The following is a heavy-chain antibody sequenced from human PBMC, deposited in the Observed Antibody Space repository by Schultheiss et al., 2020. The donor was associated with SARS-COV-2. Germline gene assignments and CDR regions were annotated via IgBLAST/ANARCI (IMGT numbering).Heavy chain of an antibody. J-gene: IGHJ4*02. CDR1: GFTFSSYG. CDR3: ESDPCPYDSSGYTDY. D-gene: IGHD3-22*01. V-gene: IGHV3-33*01. CDR2: IWYYGSNK. Sequence: GGSLRLSCAASGFTFSSYGLHWVRQAPGQGLEWVAVIWYYGSNKYYADTAKRRLTISRADSKNTLYLQMNSVRADDTAVYYCESDPCPYDSSGYTDYWGQGTLVTVSS.